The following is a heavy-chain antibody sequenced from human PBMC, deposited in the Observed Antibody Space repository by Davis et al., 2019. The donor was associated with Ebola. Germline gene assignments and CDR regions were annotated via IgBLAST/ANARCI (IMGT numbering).Heavy chain of an antibody. V-gene: IGHV1-24*01. CDR1: GYTLTELS. D-gene: IGHD2-15*01. CDR2: FDPEDGET. J-gene: IGHJ4*02. CDR3: ATDLGYCSGGSCYSEAGFDY. Sequence: ALVKVSCKVSGYTLTELSMNWVRQAPGKGLEWMGGFDPEDGETIYAQKFQGRVTMTEDTSTDTAYMELSSLRSEDTAVYYCATDLGYCSGGSCYSEAGFDYWGQGTLVTVSS.